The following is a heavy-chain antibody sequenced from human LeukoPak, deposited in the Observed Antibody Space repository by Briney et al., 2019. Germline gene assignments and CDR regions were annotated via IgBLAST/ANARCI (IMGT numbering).Heavy chain of an antibody. CDR2: TGTAGDT. CDR3: ARQNRNGFDY. Sequence: GGSLRLSCAASGFTFSTYDLHWVHQTTGKGLEWVSATGTAGDTWYSGSVKGRFTISRENAKSSMYLQMNSLRAGDTAVYYCARQNRNGFDYWGQGTLVTVSS. CDR1: GFTFSTYD. V-gene: IGHV3-13*01. J-gene: IGHJ4*02. D-gene: IGHD2-8*01.